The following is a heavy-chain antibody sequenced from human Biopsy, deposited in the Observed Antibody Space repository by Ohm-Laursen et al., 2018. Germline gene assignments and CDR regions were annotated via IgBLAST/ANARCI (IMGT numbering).Heavy chain of an antibody. CDR2: INGSGGST. D-gene: IGHD3-3*01. V-gene: IGHV3-23*01. Sequence: SLRLSCTASGFTFSSHAMSWVRQAPGKGLECVSVINGSGGSTYYADPVKGRFTISRDSSKNTLYLQMNSLRAEDTAMYYCARDLYDFCGGCPFDPWGQGTLVTVSP. CDR3: ARDLYDFCGGCPFDP. J-gene: IGHJ5*02. CDR1: GFTFSSHA.